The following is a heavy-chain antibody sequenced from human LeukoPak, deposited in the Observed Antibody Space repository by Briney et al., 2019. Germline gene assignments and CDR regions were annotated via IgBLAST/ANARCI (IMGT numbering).Heavy chain of an antibody. V-gene: IGHV4-30-4*01. J-gene: IGHJ4*02. CDR1: GGSISSGDYY. CDR2: IYYSGST. D-gene: IGHD3-22*01. Sequence: PSETLSLTCTVSGGSISSGDYYWSWIRRPPGKGLEWIGYIYYSGSTYYNPSLKSRVTISVDTSKNQFSLKLSSVTAADTAVYYCARGWYYYDSSGYYHGQADYWGQGTLVTVSS. CDR3: ARGWYYYDSSGYYHGQADY.